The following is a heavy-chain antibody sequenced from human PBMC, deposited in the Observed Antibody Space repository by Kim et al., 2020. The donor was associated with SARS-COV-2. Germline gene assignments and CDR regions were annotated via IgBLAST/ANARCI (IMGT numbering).Heavy chain of an antibody. J-gene: IGHJ5*02. D-gene: IGHD3-10*01. CDR3: ARGVRAGSGPNWFDP. V-gene: IGHV1-69*13. CDR2: IIPIFGTA. Sequence: SVKVSCKASGGTFSSYAISWVRQAPGQGLEWMGGIIPIFGTANYAQKFQGRVTITADESTSTAYMELSSLRSEDTAVYYCARGVRAGSGPNWFDPWGQGTLVTVSS. CDR1: GGTFSSYA.